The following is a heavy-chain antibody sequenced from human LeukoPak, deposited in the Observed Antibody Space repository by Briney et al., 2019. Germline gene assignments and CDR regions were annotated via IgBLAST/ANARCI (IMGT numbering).Heavy chain of an antibody. CDR1: GYTFTGYY. D-gene: IGHD3-10*01. V-gene: IGHV1-2*02. J-gene: IGHJ4*02. CDR2: INPNNGGT. CDR3: ARSRIAMIRGIISSPGIDY. Sequence: ASVKVSCKASGYTFTGYYMHWVRQAPGQGLEWMGWINPNNGGTNYAQKFRGRVTMTRDTSISTAYMELIRLTSDDTAVYYCARSRIAMIRGIISSPGIDYWGQGTLVTVSS.